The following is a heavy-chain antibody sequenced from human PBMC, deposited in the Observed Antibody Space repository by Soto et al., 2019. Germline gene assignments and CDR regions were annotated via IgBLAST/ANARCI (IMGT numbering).Heavy chain of an antibody. CDR2: IYYSGST. V-gene: IGHV4-59*08. D-gene: IGHD3-10*01. CDR3: ARHSGSVSYLDY. J-gene: IGHJ4*02. Sequence: QVQLQESGPGLVKPSETLSLTCTVSGGSISSYYWSWIRQPPGKGLEWIGYIYYSGSTNYNPSLKSRVTISVDTSKNQFSLKLSSVTAADTAVHYCARHSGSVSYLDYWGQGTLVTVSS. CDR1: GGSISSYY.